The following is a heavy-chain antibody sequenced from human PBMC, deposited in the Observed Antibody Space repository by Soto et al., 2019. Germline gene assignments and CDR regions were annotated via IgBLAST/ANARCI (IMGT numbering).Heavy chain of an antibody. V-gene: IGHV4-59*01. CDR1: GGSISSYY. D-gene: IGHD3-3*02. CDR2: IYYSGST. CDR3: ARDSARLLGTGSKGMDV. J-gene: IGHJ6*02. Sequence: SETLSLTCTVSGGSISSYYWSWIRQPPGKGLEWIGYIYYSGSTSYNPSLKSRVTISVDTSKNQFSLKLSSVTAADTAVYYCARDSARLLGTGSKGMDVWGQGTTVTVSS.